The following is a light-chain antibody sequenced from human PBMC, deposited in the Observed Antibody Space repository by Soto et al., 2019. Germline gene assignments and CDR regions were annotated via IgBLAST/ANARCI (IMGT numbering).Light chain of an antibody. CDR2: EVS. Sequence: QPVLTQTPSASGSPGQSVTISCTGTSSDVGGYNYVSWYQQHPGKAPKLMIYEVSKRPSGVPDRFSGSKSGNTASLTVSGLQAEDEADYYCSSYAGSNNLGVFGGGTKLTVL. J-gene: IGLJ2*01. V-gene: IGLV2-8*01. CDR1: SSDVGGYNY. CDR3: SSYAGSNNLGV.